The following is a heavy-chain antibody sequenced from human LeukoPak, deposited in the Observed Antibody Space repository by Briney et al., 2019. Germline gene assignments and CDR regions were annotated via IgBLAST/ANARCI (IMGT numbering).Heavy chain of an antibody. V-gene: IGHV3-21*01. CDR2: ISFTSVI. D-gene: IGHD2-21*02. CDR3: AREQTRGGDLDY. CDR1: GFTFSSYS. J-gene: IGHJ4*02. Sequence: SGGSLRLSCAASGFTFSSYSMNWVRQAPGKGLEWVSSISFTSVIFYADSVKGRFTISRDNAKNSLFLQMYGLRAEDTAVYYCAREQTRGGDLDYWGQGALVTVSS.